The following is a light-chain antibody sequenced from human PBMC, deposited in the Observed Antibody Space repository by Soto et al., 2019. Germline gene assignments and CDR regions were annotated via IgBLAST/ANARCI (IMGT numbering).Light chain of an antibody. CDR2: DVS. V-gene: IGLV2-11*01. Sequence: QSALTQPRSVSGYPGQSVTISCTGTSSDVGTYNYVSWYQQHPGKAPKLMIYDVSQRPSGVPDRFAGSKSGNTASLTISGLQAEDESDYDCCSYAGSYTSVFGGGTKLTVL. CDR1: SSDVGTYNY. CDR3: CSYAGSYTSV. J-gene: IGLJ2*01.